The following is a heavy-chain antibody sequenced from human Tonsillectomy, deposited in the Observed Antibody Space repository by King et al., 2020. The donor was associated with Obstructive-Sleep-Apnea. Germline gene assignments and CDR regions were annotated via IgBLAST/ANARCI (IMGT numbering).Heavy chain of an antibody. CDR3: ASFGVDTAMVTHFDY. V-gene: IGHV1-2*02. CDR2: INPNSGGT. CDR1: GYTFTGYY. J-gene: IGHJ4*02. Sequence: VQLVESGAEVKKPGASVKVSCKASGYTFTGYYMHWVRQAPGQGLEWMGWINPNSGGTNYAQKFQGRVTMTRDTSISTAYMELSRLRSDDTAVYYCASFGVDTAMVTHFDYWGQGTLVTVSS. D-gene: IGHD5-18*01.